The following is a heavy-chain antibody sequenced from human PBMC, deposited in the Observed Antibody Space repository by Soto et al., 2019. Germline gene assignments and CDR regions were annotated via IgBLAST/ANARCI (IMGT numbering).Heavy chain of an antibody. CDR3: AREPYDSSGYSLCY. Sequence: SVKVSCKASGGTFSIYAISCVRQSAGQGLEWMGGIIPIFGTANYAQRFQGRVTITADESTSTAYMELSSLRSEDTAVYYCAREPYDSSGYSLCYWGQGTLVTVSS. D-gene: IGHD3-22*01. CDR2: IIPIFGTA. J-gene: IGHJ4*02. CDR1: GGTFSIYA. V-gene: IGHV1-69*13.